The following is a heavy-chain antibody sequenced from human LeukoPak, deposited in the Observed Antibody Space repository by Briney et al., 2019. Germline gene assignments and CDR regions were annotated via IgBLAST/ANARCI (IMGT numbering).Heavy chain of an antibody. V-gene: IGHV3-48*02. CDR1: GFTFSIFI. D-gene: IGHD3-10*01. CDR3: ARGGYYGAFDI. CDR2: IGNKIAI. Sequence: GGSLTLSCAPSGFTFSIFIMNSVRQAPGEGLEWGSYIGNKIAIYYAASVKGGFTLSRDKPNKSLSLQRDRRRDEDTVVYYGARGGYYGAFDIWGQGTMVTVSS. J-gene: IGHJ3*02.